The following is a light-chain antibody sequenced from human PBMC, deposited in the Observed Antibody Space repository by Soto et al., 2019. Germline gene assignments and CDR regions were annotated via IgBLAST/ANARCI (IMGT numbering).Light chain of an antibody. CDR3: SSYSGTNYHYV. Sequence: QSVLTQPPSASGSFGQSVTISCTGTSSDVGGYNYVSWYQQHPGKAPKLMIYEVSERPSGVPDRFSGSKSGNTASLTVSGLQADDEADSSCSSYSGTNYHYVFGTGTKLTVL. V-gene: IGLV2-8*01. CDR1: SSDVGGYNY. CDR2: EVS. J-gene: IGLJ1*01.